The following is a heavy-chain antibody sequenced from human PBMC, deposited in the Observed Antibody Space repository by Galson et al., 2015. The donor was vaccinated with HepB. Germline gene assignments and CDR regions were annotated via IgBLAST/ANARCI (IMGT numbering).Heavy chain of an antibody. CDR1: GGTFSSYT. J-gene: IGHJ5*02. CDR3: ASALYYGSGSYWGGWFDP. D-gene: IGHD3-10*01. V-gene: IGHV1-69*02. CDR2: IIPILGIA. Sequence: SVKVSCKASGGTFSSYTISWVRQAPGQGLEWMGRIIPILGIANYAQKFQGRVTITADKSTSTAYMELSSLRSEDTAVCYCASALYYGSGSYWGGWFDPWGQGTLVTVSS.